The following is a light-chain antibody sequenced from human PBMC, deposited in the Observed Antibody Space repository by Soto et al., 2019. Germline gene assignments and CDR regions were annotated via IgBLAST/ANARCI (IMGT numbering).Light chain of an antibody. CDR1: QSLLHLNGNNY. CDR3: MQALQNPVT. J-gene: IGKJ5*01. V-gene: IGKV2-28*01. CDR2: LGS. Sequence: DIVMTQSPLSLPVTPGEPASISCRSSQSLLHLNGNNYLDWYLQKPGQSPQLLIYLGSNRASGVPDRFSGRGSGTDFTLKISRVEAEDVGIYYCMQALQNPVTFGQGTRLEIK.